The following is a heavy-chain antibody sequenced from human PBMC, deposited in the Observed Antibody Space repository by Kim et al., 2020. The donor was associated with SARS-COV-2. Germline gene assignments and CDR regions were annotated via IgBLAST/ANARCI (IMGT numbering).Heavy chain of an antibody. Sequence: SETLSLTCAVYGGSFSGYYWSWIRQPPGKGLEWIGEINHSGSTNYNPSLKSRVTISVDTSKNQFSLKLSSVTAADTAVYYCARQSKSSGYRVGAFDIWGQGTMVTVSS. J-gene: IGHJ3*02. CDR2: INHSGST. CDR3: ARQSKSSGYRVGAFDI. D-gene: IGHD3-22*01. V-gene: IGHV4-34*01. CDR1: GGSFSGYY.